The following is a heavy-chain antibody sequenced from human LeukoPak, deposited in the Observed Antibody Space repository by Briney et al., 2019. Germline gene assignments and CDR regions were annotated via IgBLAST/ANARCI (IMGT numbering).Heavy chain of an antibody. CDR1: GFTVSSNY. CDR3: AKPSDYVPFDY. D-gene: IGHD4-17*01. Sequence: GGSLRLSCAASGFTVSSNYVSWVRQAPGKGLEWVSIIYSGGSTYYADSVKGRFTISRDNSKNTLYLQMNSLRAEDTAVYYCAKPSDYVPFDYWGQGTLVTVSS. J-gene: IGHJ4*02. V-gene: IGHV3-66*01. CDR2: IYSGGST.